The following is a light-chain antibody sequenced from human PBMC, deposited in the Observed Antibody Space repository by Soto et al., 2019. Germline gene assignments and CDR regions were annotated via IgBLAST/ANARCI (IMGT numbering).Light chain of an antibody. CDR3: QQYSNSPQT. CDR1: QSVSSN. CDR2: GAS. J-gene: IGKJ1*01. Sequence: EIVMTQSPATLSVSPGERATLSCRASQSVSSNLAWYQQKPGQAPRLLIYGASNRATGIPDRFSGSGSGTDFTLTISRLEPEDFAVYYCQQYSNSPQTFGQGTKVDTK. V-gene: IGKV3D-15*01.